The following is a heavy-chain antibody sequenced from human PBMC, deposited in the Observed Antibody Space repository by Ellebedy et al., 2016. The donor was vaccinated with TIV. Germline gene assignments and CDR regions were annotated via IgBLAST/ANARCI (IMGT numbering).Heavy chain of an antibody. J-gene: IGHJ3*02. CDR2: INADGSIA. CDR1: GFTFSTYA. CDR3: VRGPITGAFDI. V-gene: IGHV3-74*01. Sequence: HTGGSLRLSCAASGFTFSTYAMHWVRQTPGKGLMWVSRINADGSIATSADSVKGRFTISRDNAHNTLYLQMDSLRAEDTAVYYCVRGPITGAFDIWGQGTAVTVSS. D-gene: IGHD3-3*01.